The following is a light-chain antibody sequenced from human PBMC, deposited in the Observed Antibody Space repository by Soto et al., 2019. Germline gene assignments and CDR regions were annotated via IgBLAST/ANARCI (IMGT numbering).Light chain of an antibody. Sequence: DIVMTQSPLSLPVTPGEPASISCRSSQSLLHSNGYNYLDWYLQKPGQSPQLLIYLGSSRASGVPDRFSGSGSGTDFTLKISRVEAEDVGVYYCMQFLQTPSTFCQGTKLEIK. V-gene: IGKV2-28*01. CDR2: LGS. J-gene: IGKJ2*01. CDR1: QSLLHSNGYNY. CDR3: MQFLQTPST.